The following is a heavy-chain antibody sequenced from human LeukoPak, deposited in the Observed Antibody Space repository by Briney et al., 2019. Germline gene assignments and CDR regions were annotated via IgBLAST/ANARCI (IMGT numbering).Heavy chain of an antibody. J-gene: IGHJ3*02. CDR2: IIPIFGTA. Sequence: EASVKVSCKASGGTFSSYAISWVRQAPGQGLEWMGGIIPIFGTANYAQKFQGRVTITADKSTSTAYMELSSLRSEDTAVYYCARAGTDIYGSGSYYNDAFDIWGQGTMVTVSS. D-gene: IGHD3-10*01. CDR3: ARAGTDIYGSGSYYNDAFDI. V-gene: IGHV1-69*06. CDR1: GGTFSSYA.